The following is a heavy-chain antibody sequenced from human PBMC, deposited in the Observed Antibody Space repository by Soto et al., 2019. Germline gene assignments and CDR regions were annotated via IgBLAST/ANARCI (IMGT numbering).Heavy chain of an antibody. CDR2: TYYRSRFFS. D-gene: IGHD3-10*01. J-gene: IGHJ5*02. V-gene: IGHV6-1*01. CDR1: GDSVSSYSAA. CDR3: VRDRYSSSGWFDP. Sequence: QTLSLTCAISGDSVSSYSAAWNWIRQSPSGGLEWLGRTYYRSRFFSDYAESVKNRIIINPDTSKNQFSLQLKSVTPEDTAVYYCVRDRYSSSGWFDPWGQGTPVTVSS.